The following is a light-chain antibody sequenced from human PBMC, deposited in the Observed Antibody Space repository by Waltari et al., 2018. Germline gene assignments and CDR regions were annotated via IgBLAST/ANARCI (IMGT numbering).Light chain of an antibody. CDR3: QQRSNWPLT. CDR1: QSVSSY. J-gene: IGKJ4*01. Sequence: EIVLTHSPSTLSLSPGERATLSCRASQSVSSYLAWYQQKPGQAPSLLIYDASNRATGIPARFSGSGSGTDFTLTISSLEPEDCAVYYCQQRSNWPLTFGGGTKVEIK. CDR2: DAS. V-gene: IGKV3-11*01.